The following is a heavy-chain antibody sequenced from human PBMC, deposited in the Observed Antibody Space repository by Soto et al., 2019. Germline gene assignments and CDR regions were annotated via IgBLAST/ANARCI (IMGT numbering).Heavy chain of an antibody. V-gene: IGHV4-59*07. J-gene: IGHJ3*01. CDR3: ARQQYTVVTAFDV. D-gene: IGHD2-15*01. CDR1: GGSITPYY. Sequence: QVQLQESGPGLVKTSDTLSLTCTVSGGSITPYYWSWIRQPPGEGLEWIGYVSYSGKTGYNPSLKSRVSLSLYTSKNEFSMKLTSLTAADAATYYCARQQYTVVTAFDVWGQGTTVAVSS. CDR2: VSYSGKT.